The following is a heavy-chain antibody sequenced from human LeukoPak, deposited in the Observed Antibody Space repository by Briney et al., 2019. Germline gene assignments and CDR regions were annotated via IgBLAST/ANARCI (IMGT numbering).Heavy chain of an antibody. J-gene: IGHJ4*02. CDR3: ARGYNYYAY. V-gene: IGHV3-66*01. D-gene: IGHD3-16*01. CDR2: IYSGGST. Sequence: PGGSLRLSCAASGFTFSTYTMHWVRQTPGKGLEWVSIIYSGGSTNHADSVMGRFTISRDNSKNTLYLQMNSLRAEVTAVYYCARGYNYYAYWGQGTLVTVSS. CDR1: GFTFSTYT.